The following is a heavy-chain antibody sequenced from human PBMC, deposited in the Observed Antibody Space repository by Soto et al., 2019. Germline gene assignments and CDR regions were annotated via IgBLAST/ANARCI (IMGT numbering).Heavy chain of an antibody. J-gene: IGHJ6*02. CDR1: GGSFSGYY. V-gene: IGHV4-34*01. CDR2: INHSGST. CDR3: ARGYSYGFYYYYDMDV. D-gene: IGHD5-18*01. Sequence: PSETLSLTCAVYGGSFSGYYWSWIRQPPGKGLEWIGEINHSGSTNYNPSLKSRVTISVDTSKNQFSLKLSSVTAADTAVYYCARGYSYGFYYYYDMDVWGQGTTVTVS.